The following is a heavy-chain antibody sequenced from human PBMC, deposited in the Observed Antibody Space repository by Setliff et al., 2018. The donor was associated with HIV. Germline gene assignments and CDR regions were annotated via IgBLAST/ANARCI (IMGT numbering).Heavy chain of an antibody. D-gene: IGHD3-22*01. Sequence: SLTCTVSGGSISSYYWSWIRQPPGKGLEWIGYIYYSGSTNYNPSLKSRITISVDTSKNQFSLKLSSVTAADTAVYYCAREATYYYDGSGYYYFDYWGRGTLVTVSS. CDR3: AREATYYYDGSGYYYFDY. J-gene: IGHJ4*02. CDR1: GGSISSYY. CDR2: IYYSGST. V-gene: IGHV4-59*01.